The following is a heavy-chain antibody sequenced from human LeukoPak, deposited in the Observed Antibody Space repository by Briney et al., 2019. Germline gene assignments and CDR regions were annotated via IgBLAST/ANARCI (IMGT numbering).Heavy chain of an antibody. D-gene: IGHD3-22*01. J-gene: IGHJ3*02. V-gene: IGHV4-4*07. Sequence: PSETLSLTCTVPGGSISSYYWSWIRQPAGKGLEWIGRFYPSGSTNYNPSLKSRVTMSADTSKNQFSLKLRSVTVADTAVYYCAKGTDYYDSSGYSHGPFDIWGQGTMVTVSS. CDR1: GGSISSYY. CDR3: AKGTDYYDSSGYSHGPFDI. CDR2: FYPSGST.